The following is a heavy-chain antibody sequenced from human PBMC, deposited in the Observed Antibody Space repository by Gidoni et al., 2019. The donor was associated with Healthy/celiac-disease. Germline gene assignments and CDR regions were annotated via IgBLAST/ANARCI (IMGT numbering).Heavy chain of an antibody. Sequence: EMQLVESGGGLVQPGGSLILSCAASGSTFCSYWMSWVSQAPGKWLEWVANIKQEGSAKYYVDSVKGRFTISRDNAKNSLFLQMNRLRAEDTAVYYCARVVVAATGWFDPWGQGTLVTVSS. V-gene: IGHV3-7*04. D-gene: IGHD2-15*01. CDR1: GSTFCSYW. J-gene: IGHJ5*02. CDR3: ARVVVAATGWFDP. CDR2: IKQEGSAK.